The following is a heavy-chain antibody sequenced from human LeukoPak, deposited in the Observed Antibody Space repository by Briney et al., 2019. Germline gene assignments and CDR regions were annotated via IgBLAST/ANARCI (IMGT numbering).Heavy chain of an antibody. J-gene: IGHJ6*03. CDR3: TRPYYYYMDV. V-gene: IGHV4-39*07. CDR1: GGSISSYY. Sequence: NPSETLSLTCTVSGGSISSYYWGWIRQPPGKGLEWIGSIYYSGSTYYNPSPKSRVTISVDTSKNQFSLKLSSVTAADTAVYYCTRPYYYYMDVWGKGTTVTVSS. CDR2: IYYSGST.